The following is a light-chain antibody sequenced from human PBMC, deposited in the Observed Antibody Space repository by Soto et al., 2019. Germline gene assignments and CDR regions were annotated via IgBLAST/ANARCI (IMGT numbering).Light chain of an antibody. V-gene: IGKV3-20*01. Sequence: EIVLTQSPGTLSLSPGERATLSCRASQSVSSSYLAWYQQKPGQAPRLLIYGASSRATGIPDRFSGSGSGTDFTLTISRLEPEDFAVYYGQQYGSSPVTFGPGTKVVIK. J-gene: IGKJ3*01. CDR3: QQYGSSPVT. CDR2: GAS. CDR1: QSVSSSY.